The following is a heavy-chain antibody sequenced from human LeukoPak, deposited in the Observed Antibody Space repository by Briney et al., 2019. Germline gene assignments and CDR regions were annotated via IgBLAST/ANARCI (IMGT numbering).Heavy chain of an antibody. D-gene: IGHD4-17*01. CDR1: GFTFSSYG. CDR2: IWYDGSNK. CDR3: ARGGDDYGDNDAFDI. Sequence: GGSLRLSCAASGFTFSSYGMHWVRQAPGKGLEWVAVIWYDGSNKYYADSVKGRFTISRDNSKNTLYLQMNSLRAEDTAVYYCARGGDDYGDNDAFDIWGQGTMVTVSS. J-gene: IGHJ3*02. V-gene: IGHV3-33*01.